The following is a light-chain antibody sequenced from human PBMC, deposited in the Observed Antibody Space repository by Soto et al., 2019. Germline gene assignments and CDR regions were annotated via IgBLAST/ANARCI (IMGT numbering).Light chain of an antibody. CDR3: MQSTQLPPT. CDR1: QSLLHITGETF. J-gene: IGKJ5*01. V-gene: IGKV2D-29*02. CDR2: EVS. Sequence: EIVMTQSPLSLSVTAGQPASISCKSSQSLLHITGETFLFWYLQKPGQSPQLLIYEVSTRVFGVPDRFSGSGSGTDFTLEISRVETDDVGIYYCMQSTQLPPTFGQGTRLEIK.